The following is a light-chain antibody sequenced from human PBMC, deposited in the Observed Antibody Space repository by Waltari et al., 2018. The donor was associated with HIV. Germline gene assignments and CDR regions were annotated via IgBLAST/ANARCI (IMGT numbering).Light chain of an antibody. V-gene: IGLV1-47*01. J-gene: IGLJ2*01. CDR3: AAWDDSLSVVV. Sequence: QSVLTQSPSASGTPGQRVTISCSGRSSNIGSNYIYWYQQLPGTAPKLLIYRNNQRPSGVPDRFSGSKSGTSASLAISGLRSEDEADYYCAAWDDSLSVVVFGGGTKLTVL. CDR1: SSNIGSNY. CDR2: RNN.